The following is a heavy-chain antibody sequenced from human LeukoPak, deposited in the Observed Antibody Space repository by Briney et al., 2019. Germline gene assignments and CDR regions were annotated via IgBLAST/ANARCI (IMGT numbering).Heavy chain of an antibody. CDR2: ISAYNGNT. CDR3: ARGSPPRRNYDSSGYYSYYFDY. V-gene: IGHV1-18*01. Sequence: ASVKVSCKASGYTFTGYGITWVRQAPGQGLEWVGWISAYNGNTKYAQKFQGRVTMTTDASTSTVYMELRSLRSDDTAVYYCARGSPPRRNYDSSGYYSYYFDYWGQGTLVTVSS. CDR1: GYTFTGYG. D-gene: IGHD3-22*01. J-gene: IGHJ4*02.